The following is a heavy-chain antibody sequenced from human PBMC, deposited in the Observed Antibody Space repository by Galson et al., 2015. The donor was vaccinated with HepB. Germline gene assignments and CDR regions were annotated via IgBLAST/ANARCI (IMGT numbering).Heavy chain of an antibody. D-gene: IGHD3-10*01. J-gene: IGHJ3*02. CDR1: GFTVSSNY. V-gene: IGHV3-53*04. CDR3: ARSRRMVRGVIILRQDRAFDI. Sequence: SLRLSCAASGFTVSSNYMSWVRQAPGKGLEWVSVIYSGGSTYYADSVKGRFTISRHNSKNTLYLQMNSLRAEDTAVYYCARSRRMVRGVIILRQDRAFDIWGQGTMVTVSS. CDR2: IYSGGST.